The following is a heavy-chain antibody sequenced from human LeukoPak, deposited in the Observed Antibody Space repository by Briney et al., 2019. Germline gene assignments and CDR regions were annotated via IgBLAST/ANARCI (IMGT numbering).Heavy chain of an antibody. J-gene: IGHJ4*01. CDR2: IYYSGST. CDR1: GGSMSNSYY. CDR3: TAGGMVSGDY. D-gene: IGHD2-8*01. Sequence: ASETLSLTCTVSGGSMSNSYYWSWIRQPPGKGLEWIGYIYYSGSTNYNPSLKSRVTISRDTSKNQFSLKLRSVTAADTAVYYCTAGGMVSGDYWGHGTLVTVSS. V-gene: IGHV4-59*01.